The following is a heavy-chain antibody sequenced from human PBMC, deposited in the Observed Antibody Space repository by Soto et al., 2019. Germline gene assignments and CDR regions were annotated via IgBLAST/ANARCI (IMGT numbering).Heavy chain of an antibody. V-gene: IGHV1-18*01. J-gene: IGHJ4*02. CDR3: ARGPPLIYYDSSGYHY. CDR2: ISAYNGNT. CDR1: GYTFTSYG. Sequence: ASVKVSCKASGYTFTSYGISWVRQAPGQGLEWMGWISAYNGNTNYAQKLQGRVTMTTDTSTSTAYMELRSLRSDDTAVFYCARGPPLIYYDSSGYHYGGQGTRVTVSS. D-gene: IGHD3-22*01.